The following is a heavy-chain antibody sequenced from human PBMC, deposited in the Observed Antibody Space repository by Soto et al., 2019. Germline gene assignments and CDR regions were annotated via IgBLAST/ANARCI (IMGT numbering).Heavy chain of an antibody. J-gene: IGHJ4*02. CDR2: NIPIFGTA. V-gene: IGHV1-69*13. Sequence: SVKVSCKASGGTFSSYAISWVRQAPGQGLEWMGGNIPIFGTANYAQKFQGRVTVTADESTSTAYMELSSLRSEDTAVYYCVSYSSSPSAGFDYWGQGTLVTVSS. CDR1: GGTFSSYA. CDR3: VSYSSSPSAGFDY. D-gene: IGHD6-6*01.